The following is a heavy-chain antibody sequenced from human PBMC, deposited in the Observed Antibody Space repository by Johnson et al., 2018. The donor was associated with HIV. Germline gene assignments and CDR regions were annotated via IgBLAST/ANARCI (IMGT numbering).Heavy chain of an antibody. CDR1: GFTFSGYA. Sequence: VQLVESGGGLVQPGRSMRLSCVASGFTFSGYATHWVRQAPGQGLEWVAIISYDGSSEYYADSVKGRFTISRDNSKNTLYLQVNSLRAEDTAVYYCARGVGATVRYDAFDIWGQGTMVTVSS. CDR2: ISYDGSSE. D-gene: IGHD1-26*01. CDR3: ARGVGATVRYDAFDI. J-gene: IGHJ3*02. V-gene: IGHV3-30*04.